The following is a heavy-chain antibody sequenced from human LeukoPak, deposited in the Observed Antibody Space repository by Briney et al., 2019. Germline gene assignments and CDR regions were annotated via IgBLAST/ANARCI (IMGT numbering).Heavy chain of an antibody. CDR3: ARYLEGVRGDNWFDP. D-gene: IGHD3-10*01. V-gene: IGHV1-69*04. CDR2: IIPILGIA. Sequence: SVKVSCKASGGTFSSYAISWVRQAPGQGLEWMGRIIPILGIANYAQKFQGRVTITADKSTSTAYMELSSLRSEDTAVYYCARYLEGVRGDNWFDPWGQGTLVTVSS. J-gene: IGHJ5*02. CDR1: GGTFSSYA.